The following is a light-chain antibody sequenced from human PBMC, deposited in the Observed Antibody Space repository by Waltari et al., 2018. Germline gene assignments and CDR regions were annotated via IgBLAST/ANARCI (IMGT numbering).Light chain of an antibody. Sequence: YVLTQPPSVSVAPGQTATLTCGGETIERKSVNWYQQKPGQAPVLVLFYDTDRPSGIPDRFSGSNSGNTATLTISWVEAGDEADYHCQVWDDTTNSGVFGGGTRLTVL. V-gene: IGLV3-21*04. CDR1: TIERKS. CDR3: QVWDDTTNSGV. J-gene: IGLJ3*02. CDR2: YDT.